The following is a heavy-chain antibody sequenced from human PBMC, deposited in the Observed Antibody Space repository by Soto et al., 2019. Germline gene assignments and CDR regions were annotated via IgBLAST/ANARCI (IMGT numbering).Heavy chain of an antibody. V-gene: IGHV1-8*01. CDR1: GYTFTSYD. J-gene: IGHJ6*03. CDR3: ARGRGRYDFWSGYYIMKADYYYYMDV. CDR2: MNPNSGNT. D-gene: IGHD3-3*01. Sequence: GASVKVSCQASGYTFTSYDINWVRQATGQGLEWMGWMNPNSGNTGYAQKFQDRVTMTRNTSISTAYMELSSLRSEDTAVYYCARGRGRYDFWSGYYIMKADYYYYMDVWGKGTTVTVSS.